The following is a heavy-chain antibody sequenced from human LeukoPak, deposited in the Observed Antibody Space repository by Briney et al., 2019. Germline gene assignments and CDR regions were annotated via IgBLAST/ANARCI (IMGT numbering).Heavy chain of an antibody. CDR3: ARLSCSGGSCYFNWFDP. D-gene: IGHD2-15*01. Sequence: SETLSLTCTVSGGSVSSSSYYWSWIRQPSGKGLEWIGYIYYNGSTNYNPSLKSRVTISGDTSENHFSLKLSSVTAADTAVYYCARLSCSGGSCYFNWFDPWGQGALVTVSS. J-gene: IGHJ5*02. V-gene: IGHV4-61*03. CDR1: GGSVSSSSYY. CDR2: IYYNGST.